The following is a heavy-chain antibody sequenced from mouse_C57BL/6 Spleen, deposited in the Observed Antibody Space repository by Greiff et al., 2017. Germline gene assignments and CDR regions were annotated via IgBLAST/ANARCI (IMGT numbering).Heavy chain of an antibody. CDR1: GFTFSSYG. J-gene: IGHJ2*01. Sequence: EVMLVESGGDLVKPGGSLKLSCAASGFTFSSYGMSWVPQTPDKRLEWVATISSGGSYTYYPDSVKGRFTISRDNAKNTLYLQMSSLKSEDTAMYYCARQGSNSYFDYWGQVTTLTVSS. CDR2: ISSGGSYT. V-gene: IGHV5-6*01. CDR3: ARQGSNSYFDY.